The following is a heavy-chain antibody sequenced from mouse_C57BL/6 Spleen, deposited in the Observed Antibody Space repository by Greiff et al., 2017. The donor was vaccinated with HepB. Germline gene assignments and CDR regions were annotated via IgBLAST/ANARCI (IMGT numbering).Heavy chain of an antibody. CDR1: GYTFTDYY. CDR2: INPNNGGT. V-gene: IGHV1-26*01. Sequence: VQLQQSGPELVKPGASVKISCKASGYTFTDYYMNWVKQSHGKSLEWIGDINPNNGGTSYNQKFKGKATLTVDKSSSTAYMELRSLTSEDSAVYYCARKGHYYGSSLYWYFDVWGTGTTVTVSS. D-gene: IGHD1-1*01. J-gene: IGHJ1*03. CDR3: ARKGHYYGSSLYWYFDV.